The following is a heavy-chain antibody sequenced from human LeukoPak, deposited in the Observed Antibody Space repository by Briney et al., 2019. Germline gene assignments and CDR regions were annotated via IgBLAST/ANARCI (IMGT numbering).Heavy chain of an antibody. J-gene: IGHJ4*02. D-gene: IGHD3-3*02. V-gene: IGHV3-48*04. CDR1: GFTFSSYS. Sequence: PGGSLRLSCAASGFTFSSYSMNWVRQAPGKGLEWVSYISSSSSTIYYADSVKGRFTISRDNAKNSLYLQMNSLRAEDTAVYYCARDIAYYFDYWGQGTLVTVSS. CDR2: ISSSSSTI. CDR3: ARDIAYYFDY.